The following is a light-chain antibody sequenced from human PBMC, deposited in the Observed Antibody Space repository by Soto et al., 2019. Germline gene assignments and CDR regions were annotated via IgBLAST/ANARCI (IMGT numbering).Light chain of an antibody. CDR3: QQRTNWQST. CDR2: AAS. Sequence: DIQLTQSPSFLSASVGDRVTITCRASQGISTFLAWYQQKPGKAPKLLIYAASNRAAGIPARFSGSGSGTDFTLTISSLEPEDFAIYYCQQRTNWQSTFGGGTKVEIK. J-gene: IGKJ4*01. V-gene: IGKV1-9*01. CDR1: QGISTF.